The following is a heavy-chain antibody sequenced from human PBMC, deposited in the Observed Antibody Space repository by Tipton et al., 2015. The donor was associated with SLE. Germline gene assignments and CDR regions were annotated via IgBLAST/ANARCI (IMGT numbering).Heavy chain of an antibody. CDR1: GFTFSNYW. CDR2: IKQDGSEK. CDR3: AKVGSGWYGVDY. V-gene: IGHV3-7*01. Sequence: GSLRLSCAASGFTFSNYWMSWVRQAPGKGLEWVANIKQDGSEKYYVDSVKGRFTISRDNAKNSLYLQMNSLRDEDTAAYHCAKVGSGWYGVDYWGQRIMVTVSS. J-gene: IGHJ4*02. D-gene: IGHD6-19*01.